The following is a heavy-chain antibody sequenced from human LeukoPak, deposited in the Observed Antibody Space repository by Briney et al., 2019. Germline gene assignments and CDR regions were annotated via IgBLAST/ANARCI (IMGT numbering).Heavy chain of an antibody. Sequence: GGSLRLSCAASGFTFSSYSMNWVRQAPGKGLEWVSSISSSSSYIYYADSVKGRFTISRDNAKNSLYLQMNSLRAEDTAVYYCAKDSGKRTIPREIFDYWGQGTLVTVSS. CDR3: AKDSGKRTIPREIFDY. CDR1: GFTFSSYS. J-gene: IGHJ4*02. CDR2: ISSSSSYI. V-gene: IGHV3-21*04. D-gene: IGHD3-3*01.